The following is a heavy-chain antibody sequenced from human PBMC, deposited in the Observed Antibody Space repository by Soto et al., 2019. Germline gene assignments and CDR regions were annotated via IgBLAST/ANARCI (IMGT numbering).Heavy chain of an antibody. D-gene: IGHD1-26*01. Sequence: PGGSLRVSCAASGFTFSSYGMHWVRQAPGKGLEWVAVIWYDGSNKYYADSVKGRFTISRDNSKNTLYLQMNSLRAEDTAVYYCARDPAGIVGATPTQYYYGMDVWGQGTTVTVSS. V-gene: IGHV3-33*01. CDR1: GFTFSSYG. CDR3: ARDPAGIVGATPTQYYYGMDV. J-gene: IGHJ6*02. CDR2: IWYDGSNK.